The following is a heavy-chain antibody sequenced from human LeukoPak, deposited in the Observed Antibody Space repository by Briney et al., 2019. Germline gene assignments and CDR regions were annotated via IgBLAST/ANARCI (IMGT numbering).Heavy chain of an antibody. D-gene: IGHD6-6*01. CDR3: ARGHNSSSSGFYYYYMDV. Sequence: GGALRLSCAASGLIFSNYGMSGLGPAPGKGVEGVSSMSFSSTHSYYADSIQGRFTISRDNAENSLYLQMTSLRAEDTAVYYCARGHNSSSSGFYYYYMDVWDRGTTVTVSS. V-gene: IGHV3-21*06. CDR2: MSFSSTHS. J-gene: IGHJ6*03. CDR1: GLIFSNYG.